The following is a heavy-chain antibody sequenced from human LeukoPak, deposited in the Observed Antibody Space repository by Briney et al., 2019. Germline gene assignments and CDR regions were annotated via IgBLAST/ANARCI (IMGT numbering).Heavy chain of an antibody. D-gene: IGHD1-1*01. CDR2: IIPILGIA. Sequence: SVNVSLKSSVSTFSSYTISCVRHAPGQGLEWMGRIIPILGIANYEQKFQGRVTITVEECTSKDYMELRSMRSEDTDGYYCERELGGDALERRSGMDVWGQGTTVTVSS. CDR3: ERELGGDALERRSGMDV. CDR1: VSTFSSYT. J-gene: IGHJ6*02. V-gene: IGHV1-69*04.